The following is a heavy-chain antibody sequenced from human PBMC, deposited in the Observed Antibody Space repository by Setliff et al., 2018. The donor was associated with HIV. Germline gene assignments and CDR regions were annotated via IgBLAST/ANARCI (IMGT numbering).Heavy chain of an antibody. CDR3: AKDAGVTGGLYRYYIGA. CDR1: GGSLSGYY. D-gene: IGHD3-9*01. V-gene: IGHV4-34*11. CDR2: IYVSGKT. J-gene: IGHJ6*03. Sequence: SETLSLTCAVYGGSLSGYYWRWIRQPPGKGLEWIGPIYVSGKTNYNPSLKSRVTMSVDASKSQVSLKLTSVTAADTAVYFCAKDAGVTGGLYRYYIGAWGKGTTVTVSS.